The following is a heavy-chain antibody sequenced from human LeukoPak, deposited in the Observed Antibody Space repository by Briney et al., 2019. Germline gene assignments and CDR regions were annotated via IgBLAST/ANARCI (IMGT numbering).Heavy chain of an antibody. Sequence: PSETLSLTCTVSGGSISSYYWSWIRQPAGKGLEWIGRIYTSGSTNYNPSLKSRVTMPVDTSKNQFSLKLSSVTAADTAVYYCARVPPGYCSSTSCYSGVLFDPWGQGTLVTVSS. J-gene: IGHJ5*02. CDR3: ARVPPGYCSSTSCYSGVLFDP. D-gene: IGHD2-2*01. V-gene: IGHV4-4*07. CDR1: GGSISSYY. CDR2: IYTSGST.